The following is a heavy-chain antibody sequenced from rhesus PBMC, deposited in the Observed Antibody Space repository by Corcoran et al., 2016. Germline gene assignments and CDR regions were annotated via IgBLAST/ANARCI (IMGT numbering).Heavy chain of an antibody. CDR3: ARGLGRLVQYWYFDI. V-gene: IGHV4-143*01. D-gene: IGHD6S26*01. CDR2: IYGGSGIH. CDR1: GGSISDYYY. Sequence: QVQLQESGPGLVKPSETLSLTCAVYGGSISDYYYWSWIRQPPGKGLEWLGQIYGGSGIHYYNPTLKSRVTVSKDTSKNQFSLKLSSVTAADTAVYYCARGLGRLVQYWYFDIWGPGTPITISS. J-gene: IGHJ2*01.